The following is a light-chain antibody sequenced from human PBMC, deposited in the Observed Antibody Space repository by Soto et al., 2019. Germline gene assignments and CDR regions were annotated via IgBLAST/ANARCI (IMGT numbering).Light chain of an antibody. J-gene: IGLJ2*01. CDR1: SGSVSTSYY. CDR3: MLYMGGGVSI. CDR2: DTN. Sequence: QAVVTQEPSFSVSPGGAVTLTCGLSSGSVSTSYYPSWYQQTPGQPPRTLIYDTNSLSSGVPDRFSGSIVGNKAALTITGAHADDESDYYCMLYMGGGVSIFGGGTKLTVL. V-gene: IGLV8-61*01.